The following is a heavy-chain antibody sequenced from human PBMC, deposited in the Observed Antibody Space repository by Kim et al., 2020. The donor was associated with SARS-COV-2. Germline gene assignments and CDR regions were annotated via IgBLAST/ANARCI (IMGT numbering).Heavy chain of an antibody. CDR3: AKVRNSISNWFDP. V-gene: IGHV3-33*06. D-gene: IGHD4-4*01. J-gene: IGHJ5*02. Sequence: ADSVKGRFTISRDNSKNTLYLQMNSLRAEDTAVYYCAKVRNSISNWFDPWGQGTLVTVSS.